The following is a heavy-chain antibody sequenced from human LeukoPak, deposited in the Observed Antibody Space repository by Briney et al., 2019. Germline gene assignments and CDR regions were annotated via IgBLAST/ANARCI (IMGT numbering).Heavy chain of an antibody. D-gene: IGHD4-23*01. CDR1: GGSISSYY. V-gene: IGHV4-59*01. J-gene: IGHJ4*02. CDR2: IYYSGST. Sequence: PSETLSLTCSDSGGSISSYYWSWIRQPPGKGLEWIGYIYYSGSTNYNPSLKSRVTISVDTSKNQFSLKLSSVTAADTAVYYCARDSYGGNSDYFDYWGQGTLVTVSS. CDR3: ARDSYGGNSDYFDY.